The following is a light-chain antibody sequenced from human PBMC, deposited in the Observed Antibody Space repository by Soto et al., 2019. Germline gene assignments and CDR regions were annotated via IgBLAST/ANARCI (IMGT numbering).Light chain of an antibody. J-gene: IGKJ3*01. Sequence: DIQMTQSPSSLSASVGDRVTITCRASLDISNFLAWFQQKPGKAPKSLIHAASSLQSGVPSKFSGSGSGTDFTVTISTLQSEDFATYYCQQYYSYPPTFGPGTKVDV. CDR3: QQYYSYPPT. CDR1: LDISNF. V-gene: IGKV1-16*02. CDR2: AAS.